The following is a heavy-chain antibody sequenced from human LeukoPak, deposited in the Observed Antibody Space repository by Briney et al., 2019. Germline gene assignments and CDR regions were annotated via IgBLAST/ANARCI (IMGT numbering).Heavy chain of an antibody. Sequence: AASVKVSCKASGGTFSSYAISWVRQAPGQGLEWMGGIIPIIGTANYAQKFQGRVTITADESTSTAYMELSSLRSEDTAVYYCARDNGYGDYEGYFDYWGQGTLVTVSS. CDR3: ARDNGYGDYEGYFDY. J-gene: IGHJ4*02. CDR1: GGTFSSYA. D-gene: IGHD4-17*01. CDR2: IIPIIGTA. V-gene: IGHV1-69*13.